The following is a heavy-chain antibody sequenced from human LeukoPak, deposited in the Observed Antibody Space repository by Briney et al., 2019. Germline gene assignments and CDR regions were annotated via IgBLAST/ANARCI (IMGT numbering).Heavy chain of an antibody. J-gene: IGHJ1*01. CDR2: IDPNVDDR. CDR3: ARDAAVVGQGSEH. CDR1: GYTFSGYW. Sequence: GASVKVSCKASGYTFSGYWIHWVRQAPGQGLEWMGRIDPNVDDRKYAQKFQGRVTMTRDTSTNTAYMELSSLRSDDTAMYYCARDAAVVGQGSEHWGQGTLVTVSS. D-gene: IGHD6-19*01. V-gene: IGHV1-2*06.